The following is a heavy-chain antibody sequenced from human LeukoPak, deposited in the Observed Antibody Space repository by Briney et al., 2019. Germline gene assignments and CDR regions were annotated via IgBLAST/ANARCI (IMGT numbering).Heavy chain of an antibody. D-gene: IGHD4-23*01. CDR2: FDPEDGET. CDR1: GYTLTELS. Sequence: ASVKVSCKVSGYTLTELSMHWVRQAPGKGLEWMGGFDPEDGETIYAQKFQGRVTITADKSTSTAYMELSSLRSEDTAVYYCARGHPGGNSVYFDYWGQGTLVTVSS. CDR3: ARGHPGGNSVYFDY. J-gene: IGHJ4*02. V-gene: IGHV1-24*01.